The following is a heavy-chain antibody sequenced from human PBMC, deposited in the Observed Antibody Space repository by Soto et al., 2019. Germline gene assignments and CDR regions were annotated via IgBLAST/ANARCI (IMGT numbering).Heavy chain of an antibody. Sequence: QVQLQESGPGLVKPSQTLSLTCTVSGGSISSGDYYWSWIRQPPGKVLEWIGYIYYSGSTYYNPSLKSRVTISVDTSKNQFSLKLSSVTAADTAVYYCAREVCSGGSCYSTEENWFDPWGQGTLVTVSS. CDR1: GGSISSGDYY. CDR2: IYYSGST. V-gene: IGHV4-30-4*01. J-gene: IGHJ5*02. CDR3: AREVCSGGSCYSTEENWFDP. D-gene: IGHD2-15*01.